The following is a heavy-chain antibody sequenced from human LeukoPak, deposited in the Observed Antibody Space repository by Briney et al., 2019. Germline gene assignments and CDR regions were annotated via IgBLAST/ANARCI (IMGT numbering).Heavy chain of an antibody. CDR3: ARDLGSSWSLDAFDI. J-gene: IGHJ3*02. CDR2: INPNSGGT. D-gene: IGHD6-13*01. Sequence: ASVKVSCKASGYTFTGYYMHWVRQAPGQGLEWMGWINPNSGGTNYAQKFQGRVTMTRDTSISTAYMELSRLRSDDTAVYYCARDLGSSWSLDAFDIWGQGTMVTVSS. V-gene: IGHV1-2*02. CDR1: GYTFTGYY.